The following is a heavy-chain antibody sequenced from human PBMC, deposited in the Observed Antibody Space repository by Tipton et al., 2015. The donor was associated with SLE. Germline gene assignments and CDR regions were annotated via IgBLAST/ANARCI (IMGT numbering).Heavy chain of an antibody. CDR3: ARHNDDGNGYYSFLLDY. V-gene: IGHV4-38-2*01. Sequence: TLSLTCAVSGCSISSGYYWGWTRQPPGKGLEWIGSIYHSGSTYYNPSLRSRVTISLYTSENQFSLKLTSVTAADTAMYYCARHNDDGNGYYSFLLDYWGQGTLVTVSS. J-gene: IGHJ4*02. CDR1: GCSISSGYY. D-gene: IGHD3-22*01. CDR2: IYHSGST.